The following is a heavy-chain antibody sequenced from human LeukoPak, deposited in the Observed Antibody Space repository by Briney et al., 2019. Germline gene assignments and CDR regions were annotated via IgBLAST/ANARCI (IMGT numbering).Heavy chain of an antibody. D-gene: IGHD3-3*01. CDR1: GFTFSTYS. CDR3: AKREGVDTIFGVVTSGGMDV. V-gene: IGHV3-23*01. Sequence: GGSLRLSCAASGFTFSTYSVNRVRQAPGKGLEWVSAISGSGGGTYYADSVKGRFTISRDNSKNTLYLQMNSLRAEDTAVYYCAKREGVDTIFGVVTSGGMDVWGQGTTVTVFS. CDR2: ISGSGGGT. J-gene: IGHJ6*02.